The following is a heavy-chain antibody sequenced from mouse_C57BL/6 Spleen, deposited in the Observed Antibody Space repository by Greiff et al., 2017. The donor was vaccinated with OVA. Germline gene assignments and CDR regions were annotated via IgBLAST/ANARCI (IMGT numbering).Heavy chain of an antibody. CDR1: GFTFSDYG. CDR2: ISSGSSTI. D-gene: IGHD1-1*01. CDR3: ARQGYGSSYGYFDV. J-gene: IGHJ1*03. V-gene: IGHV5-17*01. Sequence: EVKLMESGGGLVKPGGSLKLSCAASGFTFSDYGMHWVRQAPEKGLEWVAYISSGSSTIYYADTVKGRFTITRDNAKNTLFLQMTSLRSEDTAMYYGARQGYGSSYGYFDVWGTGTTVTVSS.